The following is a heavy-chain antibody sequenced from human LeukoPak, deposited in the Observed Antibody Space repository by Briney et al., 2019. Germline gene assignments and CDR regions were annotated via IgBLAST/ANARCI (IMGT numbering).Heavy chain of an antibody. CDR2: IIPIFGTA. CDR3: ARGAFGPTNWFDP. J-gene: IGHJ5*02. D-gene: IGHD1-26*01. CDR1: GGTFSSYA. V-gene: IGHV1-69*05. Sequence: SVKVSCKASGGTFSSYAISWVRQAPGQGLEWMGRIIPIFGTANYAQKFQGRVTITTDESTSTAYMELSSLRSKDTAVYYCARGAFGPTNWFDPWGQGTLVTVSS.